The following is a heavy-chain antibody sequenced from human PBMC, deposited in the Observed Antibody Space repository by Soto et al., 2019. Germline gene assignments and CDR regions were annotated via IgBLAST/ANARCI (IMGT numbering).Heavy chain of an antibody. J-gene: IGHJ6*02. V-gene: IGHV1-46*01. CDR2: INPSGGST. D-gene: IGHD2-2*01. CDR3: ARDRVLVPAAMPDYYYGMDV. Sequence: ASVKVSCKASGYTFTCYYMNWVRQAPGQGLEWMGIINPSGGSTSYAQKFQGRVTMTRDTSTSTVYMELSSLRSEDTAVYYCARDRVLVPAAMPDYYYGMDVWGQGTTVTVSS. CDR1: GYTFTCYY.